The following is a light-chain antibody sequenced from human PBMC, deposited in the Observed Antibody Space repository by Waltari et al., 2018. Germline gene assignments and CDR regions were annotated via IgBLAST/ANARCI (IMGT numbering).Light chain of an antibody. Sequence: EIEMTKSPASMSVSPGQGATLYCRASQRITRNFAWYPQNPGQAPRLLIFDASTSATGIPYRFSGSGSGTEFTLTISSLQSEDFAVYYCQYYSNWPPVIFGGGTKVEIK. CDR1: QRITRN. V-gene: IGKV3-15*01. CDR2: DAS. J-gene: IGKJ4*01. CDR3: QYYSNWPPVI.